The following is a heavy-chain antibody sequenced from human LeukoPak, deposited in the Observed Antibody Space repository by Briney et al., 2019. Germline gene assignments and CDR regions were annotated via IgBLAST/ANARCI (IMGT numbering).Heavy chain of an antibody. CDR1: GFTFSNYW. V-gene: IGHV3-7*01. J-gene: IGHJ4*02. CDR3: ARDKVTY. Sequence: PGGSLRLFCAASGFTFSNYWMSWVRQAPGKGLEWVAHINKDGSEKYYVDSVKGRFTISRDNAKNSLYLQMNSLRVEDTAVYYCARDKVTYWGQGTLVTVSS. CDR2: INKDGSEK.